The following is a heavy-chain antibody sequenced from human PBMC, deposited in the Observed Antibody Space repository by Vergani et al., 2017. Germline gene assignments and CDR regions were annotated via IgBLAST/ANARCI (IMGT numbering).Heavy chain of an antibody. CDR2: ISAYNGTK. CDR3: ARDLEMATMRYNWCDP. CDR1: GYTFTSYG. D-gene: IGHD5-24*01. V-gene: IGHV1-18*01. J-gene: IGHJ5*02. Sequence: QVQLVQSGAEVKTPGASVKVSCKASGYTFTSYGISWVRQAPGQALEWMGWISAYNGTKNYAQKLQGRVTMTTDTSTSTAYMELRSLRSDDTAVYYCARDLEMATMRYNWCDPWGQGTLVTVSS.